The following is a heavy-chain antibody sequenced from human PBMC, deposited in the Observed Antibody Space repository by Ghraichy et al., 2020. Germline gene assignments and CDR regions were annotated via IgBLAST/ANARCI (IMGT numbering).Heavy chain of an antibody. CDR2: ITSTGANT. V-gene: IGHV3-23*01. CDR3: AKDDYCSGATCATYYYYGLDL. Sequence: SCAASGFIFSNYAMTWVRQAPGKGLEWVSSITSTGANTYYEDSVKGRFTISRDNSKNTLYLQMNSLRAEDTAVYYCAKDDYCSGATCATYYYYGLDLWGQGTTVTVSS. D-gene: IGHD2-15*01. J-gene: IGHJ6*02. CDR1: GFIFSNYA.